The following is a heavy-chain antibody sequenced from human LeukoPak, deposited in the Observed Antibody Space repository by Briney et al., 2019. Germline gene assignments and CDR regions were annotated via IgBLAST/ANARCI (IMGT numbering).Heavy chain of an antibody. Sequence: SETLSLTCTVPGGSISSSSYYWGWIRQPPGKGLEWIGSIYYSGSTYYNPSLKSRVTISVDTSKNQFSLKLSSVTAADTAVYYCARLHPIEMAIDYWGQGTLVTVSS. J-gene: IGHJ4*02. V-gene: IGHV4-39*01. CDR3: ARLHPIEMAIDY. CDR2: IYYSGST. CDR1: GGSISSSSYY. D-gene: IGHD5-24*01.